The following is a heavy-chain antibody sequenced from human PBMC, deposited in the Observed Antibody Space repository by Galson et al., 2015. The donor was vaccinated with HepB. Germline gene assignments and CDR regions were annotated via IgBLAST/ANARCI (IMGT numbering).Heavy chain of an antibody. CDR1: GFTFSSYS. V-gene: IGHV3-21*01. CDR2: ISSSSSYI. J-gene: IGHJ6*02. D-gene: IGHD3-3*01. CDR3: ARDHDLITIFGVAKYYYYGMDV. Sequence: SLRLSCAASGFTFSSYSMNWVRQAPGKGLEWVSSISSSSSYIYYADSVKGRFTISRDNAKNSLYLQMNSLRAEDTAVYYCARDHDLITIFGVAKYYYYGMDVWGQGTTVTVSS.